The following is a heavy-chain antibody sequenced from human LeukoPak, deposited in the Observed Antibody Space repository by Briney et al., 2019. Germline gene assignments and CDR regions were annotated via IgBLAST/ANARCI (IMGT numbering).Heavy chain of an antibody. J-gene: IGHJ4*02. CDR3: ARDAYRTRIAAAGTLDY. D-gene: IGHD6-13*01. CDR1: GYTFTSYY. CDR2: INPNSGGT. V-gene: IGHV1-2*04. Sequence: GASVKVSCKASGYTFTSYYMHWVRQAPGQGLEWMGWINPNSGGTNYAQKFQGWVTMTRDTSISTAYMELSRLRSDDTAVYYCARDAYRTRIAAAGTLDYWGQGTLVTVSS.